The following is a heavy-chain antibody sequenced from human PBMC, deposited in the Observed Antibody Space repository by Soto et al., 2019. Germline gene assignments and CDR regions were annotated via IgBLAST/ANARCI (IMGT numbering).Heavy chain of an antibody. V-gene: IGHV1-2*02. D-gene: IGHD3-3*01. CDR2: INPNSGGT. CDR3: ANDFWLRGSPDSTVV. Sequence: GASVKVSCKASGYTFTGYYMHWVRQAPGQGLEWMGWINPNSGGTNYAQKFQGRVTMTRDTSISTAYMELSRLRSDDTAVYYCANDFWLRGSPDSTVVSSQGSSVIVSS. CDR1: GYTFTGYY. J-gene: IGHJ6*02.